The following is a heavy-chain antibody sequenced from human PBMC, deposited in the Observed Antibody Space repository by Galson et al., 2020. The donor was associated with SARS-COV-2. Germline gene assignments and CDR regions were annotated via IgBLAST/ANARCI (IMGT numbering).Heavy chain of an antibody. CDR2: IYWDDDK. J-gene: IGHJ6*02. CDR1: GFSLSTSGVG. D-gene: IGHD3-10*01. V-gene: IGHV2-5*02. CDR3: AHAPTLLWFGESVRDYGMDV. Sequence: KMSGPTLVKPTQTLTLTCTFSGFSLSTSGVGVGWIRQPPGKALEWLALIYWDDDKRYSPSLKRRLTIAKDTSKNQVVLTMTNMDPVDTATYYCAHAPTLLWFGESVRDYGMDVWGQGTTVTVSS.